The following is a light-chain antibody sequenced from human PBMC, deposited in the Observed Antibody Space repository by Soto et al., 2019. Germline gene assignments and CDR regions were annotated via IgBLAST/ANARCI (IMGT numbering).Light chain of an antibody. CDR3: QQLNSYPLT. J-gene: IGKJ4*01. CDR2: TAS. CDR1: QGINSY. V-gene: IGKV1-9*01. Sequence: DVQLTQSPSFLSASVGDRLTITCWASQGINSYLAWYQQKPGKAPQLLIYTASTLQSGVPSRFSGSASGTEFTLTISSLQPEDFATYYCQQLNSYPLTFGGGTKVEI.